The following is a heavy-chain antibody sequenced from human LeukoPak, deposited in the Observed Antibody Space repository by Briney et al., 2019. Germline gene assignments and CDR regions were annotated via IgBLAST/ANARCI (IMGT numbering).Heavy chain of an antibody. CDR3: ARGGGYTSGWRQWS. CDR2: IYYSGRT. Sequence: PSETLSLTCAVYGGSLTGYYWTWIRQPPGKGLEWIGEIYYSGRTKYDSSLKGRVSISVGTSKNQFSLKLTSMTAADTAVYYCARGGGYTSGWRQWSWGQGSLVTVSS. J-gene: IGHJ4*02. D-gene: IGHD6-19*01. CDR1: GGSLTGYY. V-gene: IGHV4-34*01.